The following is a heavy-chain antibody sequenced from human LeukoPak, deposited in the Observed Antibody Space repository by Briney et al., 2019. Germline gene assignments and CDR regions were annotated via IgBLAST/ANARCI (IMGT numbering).Heavy chain of an antibody. CDR1: GFTFSSYS. Sequence: GGSLGLSCAASGFTFSSYSMNWVRQAPGKGLEWVSYISSSSSTIYYADSVKGRSTISRDNAKNSLYLQMNSLRAEDTAVYYCAGTVTRYYYYYMDVWGKGTTVTISS. J-gene: IGHJ6*03. D-gene: IGHD4-17*01. V-gene: IGHV3-48*04. CDR2: ISSSSSTI. CDR3: AGTVTRYYYYYMDV.